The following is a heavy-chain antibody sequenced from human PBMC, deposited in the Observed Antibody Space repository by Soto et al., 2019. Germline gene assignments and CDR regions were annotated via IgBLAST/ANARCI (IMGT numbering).Heavy chain of an antibody. CDR3: ARVSSFNDY. CDR1: GFTFSSYA. Sequence: GGSLRLSCAASGFTFSSYAMHWVRQAPGKGLEWVAVISYDGSNKYYADSVKGRFTISRDNSKNTLYLQMNSLRAEDTAVYYCARVSSFNDYCGKGTLVTVSS. CDR2: ISYDGSNK. V-gene: IGHV3-30-3*01. D-gene: IGHD6-13*01. J-gene: IGHJ4*02.